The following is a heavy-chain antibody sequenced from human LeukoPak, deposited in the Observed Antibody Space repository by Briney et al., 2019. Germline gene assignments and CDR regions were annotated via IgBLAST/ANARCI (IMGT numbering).Heavy chain of an antibody. D-gene: IGHD3-10*01. J-gene: IGHJ4*02. CDR3: ARLRQLLWFGESPVFDY. V-gene: IGHV4-39*07. CDR1: SGSISTSNYY. CDR2: IFYSGST. Sequence: NPSETLSLTCTVSSGSISTSNYYWGWVRQPPGKALEWIGNIFYSGSTYYSPSLKSRVTISVDTSKNQFSLKLSSVTAADTAVYYCARLRQLLWFGESPVFDYWGQGTLITVSS.